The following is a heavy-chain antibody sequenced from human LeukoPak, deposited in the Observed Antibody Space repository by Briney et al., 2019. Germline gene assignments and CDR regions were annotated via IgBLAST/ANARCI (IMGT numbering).Heavy chain of an antibody. V-gene: IGHV3-23*01. CDR1: GFTFSSYG. CDR2: ISGSGGST. CDR3: ARALRIYYYFDY. J-gene: IGHJ4*02. D-gene: IGHD1-26*01. Sequence: GGSLRLSCAASGFTFSSYGMSWVRQAPGKGLEWVSAISGSGGSTYYADSVKGRFTISRDNSKNTLYLQMNSLRAEDTAVYYCARALRIYYYFDYWGQGTLVTVSS.